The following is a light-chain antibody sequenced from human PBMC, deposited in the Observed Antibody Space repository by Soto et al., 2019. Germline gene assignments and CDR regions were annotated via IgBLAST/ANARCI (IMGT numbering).Light chain of an antibody. V-gene: IGKV1-39*01. CDR2: SAS. CDR1: QGVSAY. J-gene: IGKJ2*01. CDR3: HQSYRTPHT. Sequence: DIQMTQSPSSLSASVGDRVTITCRASQGVSAYLLWYQQRQGRAPRLLIYSASSLLSGVPSRFSGSGSGTNLTLNISRLQPEDFATYYCHQSYRTPHTFGQGTKLETK.